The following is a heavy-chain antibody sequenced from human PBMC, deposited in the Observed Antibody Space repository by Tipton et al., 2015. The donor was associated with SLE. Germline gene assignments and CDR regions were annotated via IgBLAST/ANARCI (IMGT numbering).Heavy chain of an antibody. CDR3: ARGVTKGFYYYYYMDV. CDR1: GYTFTTYG. Sequence: QLVQSEPEVKKPGASVRVSCKASGYTFTTYGISWVRQAPGQGLEWMGWISTYNGNTNYAQKLQGRVTMTSDTSTSTAYMELRSLRSEDTAVYYCARGVTKGFYYYYYMDVWCKGTTVTVSS. CDR2: ISTYNGNT. D-gene: IGHD4-11*01. J-gene: IGHJ6*03. V-gene: IGHV1-18*01.